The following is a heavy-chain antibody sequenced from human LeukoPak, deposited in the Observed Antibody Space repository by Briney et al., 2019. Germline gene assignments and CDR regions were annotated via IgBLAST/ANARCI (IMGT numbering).Heavy chain of an antibody. J-gene: IGHJ4*02. D-gene: IGHD2-15*01. CDR3: ARGPRPDTVVVVAATPDFDY. Sequence: DSVQGRFTISRDNSKNTLYLQMNSLRAEDTAGYYCARGPRPDTVVVVAATPDFDYWGQGTLVTVSS. V-gene: IGHV3-30*07.